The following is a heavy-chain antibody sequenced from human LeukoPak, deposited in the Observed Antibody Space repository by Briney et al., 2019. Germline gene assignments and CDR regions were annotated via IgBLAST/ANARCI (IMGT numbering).Heavy chain of an antibody. Sequence: GGSLRLSCSASGFTFSTYAMYWVRQGPGKGLEDVSAISSDGGSTYYADAVKGRCTISRDNPTKPLYLQMSSLTAEGTAVYYCMKSRCTHYYYYGMDGWGQGSTVTVSS. CDR3: MKSRCTHYYYYGMDG. D-gene: IGHD4-17*01. J-gene: IGHJ6*02. CDR2: ISSDGGST. V-gene: IGHV3-64D*06. CDR1: GFTFSTYA.